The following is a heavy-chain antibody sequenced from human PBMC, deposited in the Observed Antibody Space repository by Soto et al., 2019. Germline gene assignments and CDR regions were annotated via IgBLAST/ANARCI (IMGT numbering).Heavy chain of an antibody. J-gene: IGHJ5*02. D-gene: IGHD1-26*01. CDR2: ISAYNGNT. V-gene: IGHV1-18*01. CDR1: GYTFNSYG. CDR3: ERGSIVGATGWFDP. Sequence: GASLKVSCKASGYTFNSYGISWVRQAPGQGLEWMGWISAYNGNTNYAQKLQGRVTMTTDTSTSTAYMELRSLRSDDTAVYYCERGSIVGATGWFDPWGQGTLVTVSS.